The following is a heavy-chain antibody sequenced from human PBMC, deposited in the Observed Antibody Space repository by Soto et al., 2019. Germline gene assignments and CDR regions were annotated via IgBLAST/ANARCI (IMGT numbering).Heavy chain of an antibody. CDR3: ARGAPGGYYVDV. Sequence: EVQLVESGGGSVQPGESLRLSCAVSGFPLSSYWIHWVRQAPGKGLVWVSRVKYDGTITNYADSLRGRLCICRDNAKNTVCLQMNSLRVEDTAEYYCARGAPGGYYVDVWGKGTTVTVSS. CDR2: VKYDGTIT. CDR1: GFPLSSYW. J-gene: IGHJ6*03. D-gene: IGHD6-13*01. V-gene: IGHV3-74*01.